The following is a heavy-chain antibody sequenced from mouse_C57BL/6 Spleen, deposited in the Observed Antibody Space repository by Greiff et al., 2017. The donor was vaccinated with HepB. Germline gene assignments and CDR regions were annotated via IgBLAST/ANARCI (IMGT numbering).Heavy chain of an antibody. V-gene: IGHV1-39*01. CDR1: GYSFTDYN. CDR3: ASYYSNSFYAMDY. D-gene: IGHD2-5*01. Sequence: VQLQQSGPELVKPGASVKISCKASGYSFTDYNMTWVKQSNGKSLEWIGVINPNYGTTSYNQKFKGKATLTVDQSSSTAHMQLNSLTSEDSAVYYCASYYSNSFYAMDYWGQGTSVTVSS. CDR2: INPNYGTT. J-gene: IGHJ4*01.